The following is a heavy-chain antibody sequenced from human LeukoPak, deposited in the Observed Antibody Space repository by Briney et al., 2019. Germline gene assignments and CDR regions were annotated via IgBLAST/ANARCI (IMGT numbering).Heavy chain of an antibody. Sequence: ASVKVSCKASGYTFTSYGISWVRQAPGQGLEWMGWISAYNGNTNYAQKLQGRVTMTTDTSTSTAYMELRSLRSDDTAVYYCSASMVRGVISEGYGDYWGQGTLVTVSS. V-gene: IGHV1-18*01. CDR3: SASMVRGVISEGYGDY. J-gene: IGHJ4*02. D-gene: IGHD3-10*01. CDR2: ISAYNGNT. CDR1: GYTFTSYG.